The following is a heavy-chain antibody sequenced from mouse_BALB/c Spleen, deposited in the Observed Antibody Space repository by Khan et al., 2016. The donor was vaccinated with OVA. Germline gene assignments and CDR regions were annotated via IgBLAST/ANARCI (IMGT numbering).Heavy chain of an antibody. D-gene: IGHD3-1*01. CDR1: GYTFTDYA. CDR3: ARGSRGYFDV. CDR2: ISTYYGDA. V-gene: IGHV1S137*01. J-gene: IGHJ1*01. Sequence: QVQLKQSGAELVRPGVSVKISCKGSGYTFTDYAMHWVKQSHAKSLEWIGVISTYYGDASYNQKFKGKATMTVDKSSSTAYMELARLTSEESAIYYCARGSRGYFDVWGAGTTVTVSS.